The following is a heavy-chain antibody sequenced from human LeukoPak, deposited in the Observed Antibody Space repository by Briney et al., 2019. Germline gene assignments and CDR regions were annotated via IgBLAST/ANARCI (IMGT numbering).Heavy chain of an antibody. J-gene: IGHJ6*02. CDR1: GFTFSSYA. D-gene: IGHD6-6*01. CDR2: ISGSGGST. V-gene: IGHV3-23*01. Sequence: GGSLRLSCAASGFTFSSYAMSWVRQAPGKGLEWVSAISGSGGSTYYADSVKGRFTISRDNSKNTLYLQIHSLRAEDTAVYYCAKAGECSSSGGNYFYGMDVWGQGTTVTVSS. CDR3: AKAGECSSSGGNYFYGMDV.